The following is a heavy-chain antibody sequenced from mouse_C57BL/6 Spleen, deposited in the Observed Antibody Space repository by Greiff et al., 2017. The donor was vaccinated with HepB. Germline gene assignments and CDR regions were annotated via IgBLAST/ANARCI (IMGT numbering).Heavy chain of an antibody. V-gene: IGHV3-6*01. D-gene: IGHD2-3*01. CDR2: ISYDGSN. J-gene: IGHJ3*01. Sequence: ESGPGLVKPSQSLSLTCSVPGYSITSGYYWNWIRQFPGNKLEWMGYISYDGSNNYNPSLKNRISITRDTSKNQFVLKLNSVTTEDTATYYCARGMEPRAYWGQGTLVTVSA. CDR3: ARGMEPRAY. CDR1: GYSITSGYY.